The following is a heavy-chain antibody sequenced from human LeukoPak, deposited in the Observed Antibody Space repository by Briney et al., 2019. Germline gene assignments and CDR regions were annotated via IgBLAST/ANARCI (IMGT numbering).Heavy chain of an antibody. Sequence: GGSLRLSCAASGFTFRSYAVNWVRQVPGKRLEWVSGISGSGVGTYYADSVKGRFTISRDNSNNTLFLQMNSLRAEDTAVYYCVKGSLYSSGCYDYWGQGTLVSVSA. CDR3: VKGSLYSSGCYDY. J-gene: IGHJ4*02. D-gene: IGHD6-19*01. V-gene: IGHV3-23*01. CDR1: GFTFRSYA. CDR2: ISGSGVGT.